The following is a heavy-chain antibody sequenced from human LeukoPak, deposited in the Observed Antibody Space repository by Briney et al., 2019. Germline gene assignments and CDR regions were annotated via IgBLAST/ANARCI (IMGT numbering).Heavy chain of an antibody. D-gene: IGHD3-3*01. Sequence: GGSLRLSCTASGFTFGDYVVSWFRQAPGKGLEWVGFIRTKAYGGTTEYAASVKGRFTISRDDSESIAYLQMNSLKTEDTAVYYCTRGSDTVFGVARDGFDSWGQGTLVTVSS. CDR2: IRTKAYGGTT. V-gene: IGHV3-49*03. J-gene: IGHJ4*02. CDR3: TRGSDTVFGVARDGFDS. CDR1: GFTFGDYV.